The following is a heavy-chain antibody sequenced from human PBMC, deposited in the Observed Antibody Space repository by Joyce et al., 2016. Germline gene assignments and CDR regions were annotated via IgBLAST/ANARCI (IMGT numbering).Heavy chain of an antibody. CDR3: ARQGPPSTMMIDH. D-gene: IGHD3-22*01. V-gene: IGHV4-39*01. J-gene: IGHJ4*02. CDR1: GGSITSSDYY. CDR2: VSYGGVT. Sequence: QLQLQESGPELVKPSETLSLTCSVSGGSITSSDYYWAWLRQPPGKGLEWIGSVSYGGVTFYNPSLKRRVTISADTSKNQFSLRLTSVTAADTALYFCARQGPPSTMMIDHWGQGILVTVSS.